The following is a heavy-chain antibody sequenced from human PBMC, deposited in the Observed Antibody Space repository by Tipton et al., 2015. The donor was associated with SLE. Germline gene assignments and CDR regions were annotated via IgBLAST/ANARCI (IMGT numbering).Heavy chain of an antibody. CDR1: GGSFSGYY. V-gene: IGHV4-34*01. Sequence: LRLSCAVYGGSFSGYYWSWIRQPPGKGLEWIGEINHSGSTNYNPSLKSRVTISVDPSKNQFSLKLSLVTAADTAVYYCASLRTEYYYGSRADYWGQGTLVTVSS. CDR2: INHSGST. CDR3: ASLRTEYYYGSRADY. J-gene: IGHJ4*02. D-gene: IGHD3-10*01.